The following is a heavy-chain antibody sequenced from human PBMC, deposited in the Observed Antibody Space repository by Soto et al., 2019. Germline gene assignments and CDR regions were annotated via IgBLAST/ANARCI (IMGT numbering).Heavy chain of an antibody. CDR1: GFTFGSYG. D-gene: IGHD2-8*02. J-gene: IGHJ4*02. CDR2: ISYDGSNK. V-gene: IGHV3-30*18. CDR3: ANIRNVVYAHNAY. Sequence: AGGSLRLSCAASGFTFGSYGMHWVRQAPGKGLEWVAVISYDGSNKYYADSVRGRFAISRDNSNNMLYLQMNSLRAEDTAVYYCANIRNVVYAHNAYWGQGTLVTVSS.